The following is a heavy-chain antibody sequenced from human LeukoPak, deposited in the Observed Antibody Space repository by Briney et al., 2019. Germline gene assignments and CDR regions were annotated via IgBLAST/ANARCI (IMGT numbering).Heavy chain of an antibody. V-gene: IGHV4-39*07. CDR3: ARGVSGIAARRYVYYGMDV. CDR1: GGSISSSSYY. J-gene: IGHJ6*02. Sequence: SETLSLTCTVSGGSISSSSYYWGWIRQPPGKGLEWIGSIYYSGSTYYNPSLKSRVTISVDTSKNQFSLKLSSVTAADTAVYYCARGVSGIAARRYVYYGMDVWGQGTTVTVSS. D-gene: IGHD6-6*01. CDR2: IYYSGST.